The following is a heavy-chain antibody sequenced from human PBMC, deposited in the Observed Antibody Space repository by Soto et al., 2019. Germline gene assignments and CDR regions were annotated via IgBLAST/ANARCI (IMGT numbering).Heavy chain of an antibody. J-gene: IGHJ4*02. V-gene: IGHV1-18*04. CDR3: ARAPPSYYYGSGSSRAFDY. Sequence: QVQLVQSGAEVKKPGASVKVSCKASGYTFTSYGISWVRQAPGQGLEWMGWISAYNGNTNYAQKLQGRVTMTTDTSTSTAYMERRSLRSDDTAVYYCARAPPSYYYGSGSSRAFDYWGQGTLVTVSS. CDR1: GYTFTSYG. D-gene: IGHD3-10*01. CDR2: ISAYNGNT.